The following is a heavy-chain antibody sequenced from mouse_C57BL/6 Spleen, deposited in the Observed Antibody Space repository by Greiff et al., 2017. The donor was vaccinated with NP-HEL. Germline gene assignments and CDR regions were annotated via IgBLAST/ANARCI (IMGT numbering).Heavy chain of an antibody. CDR1: GYTFTDYN. J-gene: IGHJ2*01. CDR3: ARGITTVVAPFDY. Sequence: EVQLQESGPELVKPGASVKMSCKASGYTFTDYNMHWVKQSHGKSLEWIGYINPNNGGTSYNQKFKGKATLTVNKSSSTAYMELRSLTSEDSAVYYCARGITTVVAPFDYWGQGTTLTVSS. V-gene: IGHV1-22*01. D-gene: IGHD1-1*01. CDR2: INPNNGGT.